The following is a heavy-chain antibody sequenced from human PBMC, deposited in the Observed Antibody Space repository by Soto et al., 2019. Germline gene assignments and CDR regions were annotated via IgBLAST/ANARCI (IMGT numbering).Heavy chain of an antibody. V-gene: IGHV3-23*01. CDR2: ISGSGGST. Sequence: GGSXRLSCAASGLTFSSYAMSWVRQAPGKGLEWVSAISGSGGSTYYADSVKGRFTISRDNSKNTLYLQMNSLRAEDTAVYYCAKDLLGYNWNDAELGYWGQGTLVTVSS. D-gene: IGHD1-20*01. CDR3: AKDLLGYNWNDAELGY. CDR1: GLTFSSYA. J-gene: IGHJ4*02.